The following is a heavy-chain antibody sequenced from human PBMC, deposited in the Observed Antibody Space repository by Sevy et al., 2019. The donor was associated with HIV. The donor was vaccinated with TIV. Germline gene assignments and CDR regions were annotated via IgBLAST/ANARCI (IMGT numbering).Heavy chain of an antibody. V-gene: IGHV3-30*03. J-gene: IGHJ4*02. CDR1: GFAFSSYG. CDR2: ISYDGSNK. CDR3: ARGKDYYDSNGLFDY. D-gene: IGHD3-22*01. Sequence: GGSLRLSCAVSGFAFSSYGMHWVRQAPGKGLEWVALISYDGSNKYYVDSVKGRFIISTDNSKKTLYMQMNSLRAEDTAVYYCARGKDYYDSNGLFDYWGQGTLVTVSS.